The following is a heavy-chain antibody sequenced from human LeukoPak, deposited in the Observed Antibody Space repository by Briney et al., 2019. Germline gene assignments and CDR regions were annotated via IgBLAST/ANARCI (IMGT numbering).Heavy chain of an antibody. CDR2: IRYDGSNK. CDR3: AKDLQGQQLSPFDY. Sequence: PGGSLRLSCAASGFTFSSYGMHWVRQAPGKGLEWVAFIRYDGSNKYYADSVKGRFTISRDNSKNTLYLQMNSQRAEDTAVYYCAKDLQGQQLSPFDYWGQGTLVTVSS. V-gene: IGHV3-30*02. J-gene: IGHJ4*02. D-gene: IGHD6-13*01. CDR1: GFTFSSYG.